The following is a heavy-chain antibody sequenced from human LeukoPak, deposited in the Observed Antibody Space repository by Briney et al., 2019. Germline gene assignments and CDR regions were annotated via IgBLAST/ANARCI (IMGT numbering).Heavy chain of an antibody. V-gene: IGHV1-2*02. D-gene: IGHD5-12*01. Sequence: GASVKVSCKASGYTFTGYYIHWVRQAPGQGLECMGWMNPNSGGTNFAPKFQDRVTMTRDTSISTAYMELSRLRSDDTAVYYCARLSRGYIVATTPYYYYMDVWGKGTTVTVSS. CDR1: GYTFTGYY. J-gene: IGHJ6*03. CDR2: MNPNSGGT. CDR3: ARLSRGYIVATTPYYYYMDV.